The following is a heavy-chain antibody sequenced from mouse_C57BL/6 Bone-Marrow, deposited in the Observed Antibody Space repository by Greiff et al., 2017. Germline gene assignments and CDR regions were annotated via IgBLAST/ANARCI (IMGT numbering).Heavy chain of an antibody. J-gene: IGHJ4*01. V-gene: IGHV2-5*01. CDR3: STMVTTGPYAMDY. CDR2: IWRGGST. CDR1: GFSLTSYG. D-gene: IGHD2-2*01. Sequence: VKLVASGPGLVQPSQSLSITCTVSGFSLTSYGVHWVRQSPGKGLEWLGVIWRGGSTDYNAAFMSRLSITKDNSKSQVFFKMNSLQADDTAIYYCSTMVTTGPYAMDYWGQGTSVTVSS.